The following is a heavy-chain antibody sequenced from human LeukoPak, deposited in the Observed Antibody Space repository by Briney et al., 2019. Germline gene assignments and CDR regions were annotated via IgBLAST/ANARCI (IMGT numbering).Heavy chain of an antibody. V-gene: IGHV3-30-3*01. J-gene: IGHJ6*02. CDR2: ISYDGSNK. CDR3: ARDPRLREAFYCYYGMDV. Sequence: PGRSLRLSCAASGFTFSSYAMHWVRQAPGKGLEWVAIISYDGSNKYYADSVKGRFTISRDNSKNTLYLQMNSLRAEDTAVYYCARDPRLREAFYCYYGMDVWGQGTTVTVSS. CDR1: GFTFSSYA. D-gene: IGHD3-16*01.